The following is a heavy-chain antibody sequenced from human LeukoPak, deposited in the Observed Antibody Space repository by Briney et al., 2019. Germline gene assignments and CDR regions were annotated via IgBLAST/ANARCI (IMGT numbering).Heavy chain of an antibody. CDR2: INSDGINA. CDR3: ARDLGQYYDTSDNWFDP. D-gene: IGHD3-22*01. Sequence: GGSLRLSCAASGFTFSNYWMHWVRQAPGKGLVWVSRINSDGINASYADSVKGRFTISRDNAKNTLNLQMNSLRAEDTAVYYCARDLGQYYDTSDNWFDPWGQGTLVTVSS. CDR1: GFTFSNYW. J-gene: IGHJ5*02. V-gene: IGHV3-74*01.